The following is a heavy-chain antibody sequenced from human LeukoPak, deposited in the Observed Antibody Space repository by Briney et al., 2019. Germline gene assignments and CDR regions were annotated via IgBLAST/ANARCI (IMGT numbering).Heavy chain of an antibody. CDR2: IIPIFGTA. V-gene: IGHV1-69*05. CDR3: AREDSSGYYVFDY. Sequence: SVKVSCKASGGTFSSYAISWVRQAPGQGLEWMGGIIPIFGTANYAQKFQGRVTITTDESTSTAYMELSSLRSEDTAVYYCAREDSSGYYVFDYWGQGTLVTVSS. D-gene: IGHD3-22*01. CDR1: GGTFSSYA. J-gene: IGHJ4*02.